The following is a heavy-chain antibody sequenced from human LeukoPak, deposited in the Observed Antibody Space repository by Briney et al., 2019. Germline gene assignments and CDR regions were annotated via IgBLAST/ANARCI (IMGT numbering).Heavy chain of an antibody. CDR3: AREISSTSCYTCWFDP. Sequence: PSQTLSLTCTVSGGSISSGSYYWSWIRQPAGKGLEWIGRIYTSGSTNYNPSLKSRATISVDTSKNQFSLKLSSVTAADTAVYYCAREISSTSCYTCWFDPWGQGTLVTVSS. J-gene: IGHJ5*02. V-gene: IGHV4-61*02. D-gene: IGHD2-2*02. CDR2: IYTSGST. CDR1: GGSISSGSYY.